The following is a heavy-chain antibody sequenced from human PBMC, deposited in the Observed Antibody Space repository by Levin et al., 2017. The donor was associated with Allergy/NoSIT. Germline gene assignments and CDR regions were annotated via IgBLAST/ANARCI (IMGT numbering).Heavy chain of an antibody. CDR2: IYLSGST. D-gene: IGHD5-18*01. V-gene: IGHV4-30-2*01. J-gene: IGHJ4*02. CDR3: ARVAGYSYGYYFDY. Sequence: SQTLSLTCAVSGGSIRSGGYSWSWIRQPPGKGLEWIGNIYLSGSTNDNPSLKSRVTMSVDRSKNQLSLKLSYVTAADTAVYYCARVAGYSYGYYFDYWGPGTLVTVSS. CDR1: GGSIRSGGYS.